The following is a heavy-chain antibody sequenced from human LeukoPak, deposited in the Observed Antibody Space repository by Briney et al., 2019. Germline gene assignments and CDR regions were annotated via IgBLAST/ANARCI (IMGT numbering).Heavy chain of an antibody. V-gene: IGHV1-69*06. CDR3: ARSGSYFLRMFDY. D-gene: IGHD1-26*01. CDR2: IIPIFGTA. Sequence: SVKVSCKASGGTFSSYAISWVRQAPGQGLEWMGGIIPIFGTANYAQKFQGRVTITADKSTSTAYMELSSLRAEDTAVYYCARSGSYFLRMFDYWGQGTLVTVSS. CDR1: GGTFSSYA. J-gene: IGHJ4*02.